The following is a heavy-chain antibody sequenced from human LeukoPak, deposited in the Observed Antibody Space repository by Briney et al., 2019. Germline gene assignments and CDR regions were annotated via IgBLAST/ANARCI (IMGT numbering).Heavy chain of an antibody. V-gene: IGHV1-2*02. CDR2: INPNSGGT. CDR3: ARDGRRGGYYDSSGYNWFDP. J-gene: IGHJ5*02. D-gene: IGHD3-22*01. Sequence: ASVKVSCKASGYTFTGYYMHWVRQAPGQGLEWMGWINPNSGGTNYAQKFQGRVTITADKSTSTAYMELSSLRSEDTAVYYCARDGRRGGYYDSSGYNWFDPWGQGTLVTVSS. CDR1: GYTFTGYY.